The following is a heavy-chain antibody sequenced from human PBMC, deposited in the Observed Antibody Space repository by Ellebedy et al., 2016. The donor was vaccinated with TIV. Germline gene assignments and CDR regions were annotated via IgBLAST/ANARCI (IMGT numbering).Heavy chain of an antibody. V-gene: IGHV2-70*11. CDR2: IDWDDDK. CDR3: ARIRCGLVGATGHYGMDV. J-gene: IGHJ6*02. Sequence: SGPTLVQPTQTLTLTCTFSGFSLSTSGMCVSWIRQPPGKALEWLARIDWDDDKYYSTSLKTRLTISKDTSKNQVVLTMTNMDPVDTATYYCARIRCGLVGATGHYGMDVWGQGTTVTVSS. D-gene: IGHD1-26*01. CDR1: GFSLSTSGMC.